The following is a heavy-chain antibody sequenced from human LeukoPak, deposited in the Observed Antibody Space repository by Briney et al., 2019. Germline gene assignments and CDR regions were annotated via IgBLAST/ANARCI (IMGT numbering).Heavy chain of an antibody. D-gene: IGHD3-10*01. CDR2: MNPNSGNT. J-gene: IGHJ4*02. CDR1: GNTFSSYE. Sequence: ASVKVSCKASGNTFSSYEINWVRQATGQGLEWLGWMNPNSGNTGYAQKFQGRVTMTRNTSISTAYMELSSLRSEDTAVYYCARGNYFCSGSFDNWGQGTLVTVSS. V-gene: IGHV1-8*01. CDR3: ARGNYFCSGSFDN.